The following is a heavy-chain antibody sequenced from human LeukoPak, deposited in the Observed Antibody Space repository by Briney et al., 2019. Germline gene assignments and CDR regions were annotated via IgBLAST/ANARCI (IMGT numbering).Heavy chain of an antibody. V-gene: IGHV4-59*08. D-gene: IGHD2-15*01. J-gene: IGHJ5*02. Sequence: PSETLSLTCTVSGGSISSYYWTWIRQPPGNGLGPRWIGYIYYSGGTNYNPSPRSRVTISVDTSKNQFSLKLTSITAADTAVYYCARHRGYCSGSNCYSSWFDPWGQGTLVTVSS. CDR2: IYYSGGT. CDR3: ARHRGYCSGSNCYSSWFDP. CDR1: GGSISSYY.